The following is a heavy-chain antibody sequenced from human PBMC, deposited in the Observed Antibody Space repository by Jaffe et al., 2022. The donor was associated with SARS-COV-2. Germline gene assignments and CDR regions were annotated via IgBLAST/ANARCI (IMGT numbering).Heavy chain of an antibody. Sequence: EVQLVESGGGLVQPGRSLRLSCAASGFTFDDYAMHWVRQAPGKGLEWVSGISWNSGSIGYADSVKGRFTISRDNAKNSLYLQMNSLRAEDTALYYCAKDMGIADPAWGQGTMVTVSS. V-gene: IGHV3-9*01. J-gene: IGHJ3*01. CDR2: ISWNSGSI. CDR1: GFTFDDYA. D-gene: IGHD6-13*01. CDR3: AKDMGIADPA.